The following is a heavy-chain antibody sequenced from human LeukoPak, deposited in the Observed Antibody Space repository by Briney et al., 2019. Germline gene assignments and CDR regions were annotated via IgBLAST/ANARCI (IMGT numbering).Heavy chain of an antibody. CDR3: ATIDGHYDSSGY. V-gene: IGHV1-24*01. CDR2: FDPEDGET. CDR1: GYTLTELS. D-gene: IGHD3-22*01. J-gene: IGHJ4*02. Sequence: ASVKVSCKVSGYTLTELSMHWVRQAPGKGLEWMGGFDPEDGETIYAQKFQGRVTMTEDTSTDAAYMELSSLRSEDTAVYYCATIDGHYDSSGYWGQGTLVIVSS.